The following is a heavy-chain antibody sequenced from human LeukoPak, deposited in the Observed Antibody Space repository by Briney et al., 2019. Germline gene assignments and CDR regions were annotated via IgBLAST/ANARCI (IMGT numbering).Heavy chain of an antibody. CDR1: GFTVSSNS. V-gene: IGHV3-53*01. J-gene: IGHJ4*02. Sequence: GGSLRLSCTVSGFTVSSNSTSWVRQAPGKGLEWVSFIYSDNTHYSDSVKGRFTISRDNSKNTLYLQMNSLRAEDMAVYYCARRAGANSHPYDYWGQGTLVTVSS. CDR2: IYSDNT. CDR3: ARRAGANSHPYDY. D-gene: IGHD4/OR15-4a*01.